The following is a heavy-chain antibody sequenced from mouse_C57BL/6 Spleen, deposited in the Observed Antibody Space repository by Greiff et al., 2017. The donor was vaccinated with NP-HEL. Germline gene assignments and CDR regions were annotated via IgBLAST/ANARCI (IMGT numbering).Heavy chain of an antibody. CDR3: ARCGRRAYFDD. V-gene: IGHV1-53*01. D-gene: IGHD3-3*01. Sequence: QVQLQQPGTELVKPGASVKLSCKASGYTLISYWMHWVKQRPGQGLEWIGNINPSNGGTNYNEKFKSKATLTVDKSSSTAYMQLSSLTSEDSAVYYCARCGRRAYFDDWGKGTTVTVSS. CDR1: GYTLISYW. J-gene: IGHJ2*01. CDR2: INPSNGGT.